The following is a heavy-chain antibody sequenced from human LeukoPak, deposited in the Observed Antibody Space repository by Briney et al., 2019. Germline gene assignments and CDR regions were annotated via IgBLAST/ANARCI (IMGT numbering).Heavy chain of an antibody. CDR3: VKEPASGSSFDY. J-gene: IGHJ4*02. CDR2: ISSDWTTT. CDR1: EITFSKYW. Sequence: EPGGSLRLSCPVSEITFSKYWIHWVRQAPGKGLLWVSRISSDWTTTTYADFVKGRLTISRDDAKNTVYLQMNSLRVEDSAVYYCVKEPASGSSFDYWGQGTLVTVSS. D-gene: IGHD1-26*01. V-gene: IGHV3-74*01.